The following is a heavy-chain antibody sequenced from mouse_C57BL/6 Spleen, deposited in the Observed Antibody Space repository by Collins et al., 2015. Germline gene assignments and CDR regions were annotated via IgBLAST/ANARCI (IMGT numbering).Heavy chain of an antibody. J-gene: IGHJ1*01. CDR2: ISSGGGST. V-gene: IGHV5-12-1*01. D-gene: IGHD2-1*01. CDR1: GLAFSSYD. Sequence: EVQLVESGGGLVKPGGSLKLSCAASGLAFSSYDMSWVRQTPEKRLEWVAYISSGGGSTYYPDTVKGRFTISRDNAKNTLYLQMSSLKSEDTAMYYCARDGNYGDWYFDVWGAGTTVTVSS. CDR3: ARDGNYGDWYFDV.